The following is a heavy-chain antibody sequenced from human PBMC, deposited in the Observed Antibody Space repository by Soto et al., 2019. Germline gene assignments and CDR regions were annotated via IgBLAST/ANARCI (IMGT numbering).Heavy chain of an antibody. CDR3: ASGARWGMVRSSYYGMDV. Sequence: QVQLVQSGAEVKKPGSSVKVSCKASGGTFSSYAISWVRQAPGQGLEWMGGIIPIFGTANYAQKFQGRVTITADESTSTAYMELSSLRSKDTAVYYWASGARWGMVRSSYYGMDVWGQGTTVTVSS. CDR2: IIPIFGTA. J-gene: IGHJ6*02. V-gene: IGHV1-69*12. CDR1: GGTFSSYA. D-gene: IGHD3-10*01.